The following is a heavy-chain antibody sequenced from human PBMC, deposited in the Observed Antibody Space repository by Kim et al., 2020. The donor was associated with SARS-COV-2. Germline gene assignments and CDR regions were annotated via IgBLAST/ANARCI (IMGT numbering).Heavy chain of an antibody. CDR3: ARLPDISGWPFDS. Sequence: YTPSLTSRIAMSLDTSKNLFSLKLSSAIAADTAIYYCARLPDISGWPFDSWGQGTLVTVSS. V-gene: IGHV4-31*02. D-gene: IGHD6-19*01. J-gene: IGHJ5*01.